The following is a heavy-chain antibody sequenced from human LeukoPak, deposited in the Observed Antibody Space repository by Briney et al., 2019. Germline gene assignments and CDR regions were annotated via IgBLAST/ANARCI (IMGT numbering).Heavy chain of an antibody. D-gene: IGHD3-3*01. Sequence: SETLSLTCTVSGGSISSGAYYWSWIRQPPGKGLEWIGYIYYSGSTKYNPSLKSRVTISVDTSKNQFSLKLSSVIAADTAVYYCARLDTIFGVAKGFDYWGQGILVTVSS. V-gene: IGHV4-61*08. CDR1: GGSISSGAYY. J-gene: IGHJ4*02. CDR3: ARLDTIFGVAKGFDY. CDR2: IYYSGST.